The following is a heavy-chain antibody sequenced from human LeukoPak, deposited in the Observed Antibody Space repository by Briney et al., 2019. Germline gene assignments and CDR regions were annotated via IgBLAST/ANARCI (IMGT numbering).Heavy chain of an antibody. Sequence: PGTSLRLSCAASGFNFDDYAVHWVRQSPGKGLEWVSLISWDGGSTYYADSVKGRFTISRDNSKNSLYLQMNSLRAEDTALYYCAKDGDGGLNYWGQGTLVTVSS. CDR2: ISWDGGST. CDR3: AKDGDGGLNY. D-gene: IGHD3-16*01. V-gene: IGHV3-43D*03. CDR1: GFNFDDYA. J-gene: IGHJ4*02.